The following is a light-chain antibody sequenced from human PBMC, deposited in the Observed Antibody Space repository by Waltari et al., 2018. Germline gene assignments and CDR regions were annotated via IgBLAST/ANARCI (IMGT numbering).Light chain of an antibody. J-gene: IGKJ2*01. CDR1: QYVGTW. V-gene: IGKV1-5*03. Sequence: DIQMTQSPPTLSAAVGDRGTLFCQDSQYVGTWLAWYQQKPGKAPKLMIYMASSLESGVPSRFSGSGSETEFTLTISSLQPDDFATYYCQQYSSFSTFGQGTKV. CDR3: QQYSSFST. CDR2: MAS.